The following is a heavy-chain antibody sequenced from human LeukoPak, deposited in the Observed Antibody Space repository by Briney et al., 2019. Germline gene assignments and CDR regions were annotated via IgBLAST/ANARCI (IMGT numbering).Heavy chain of an antibody. D-gene: IGHD6-19*01. CDR1: GFTLSGAA. CDR3: RAAVAGDYFDL. Sequence: GGSLKLSCAASGFTLSGAAMHWVRQASGKGLEWLGRIRSKADSYTTAYAASVKGRFSVSRDDSKNAAYLQMNSLKTEDTAVYYCRAAVAGDYFDLWGRGTLVTVSS. J-gene: IGHJ2*01. V-gene: IGHV3-73*01. CDR2: IRSKADSYTT.